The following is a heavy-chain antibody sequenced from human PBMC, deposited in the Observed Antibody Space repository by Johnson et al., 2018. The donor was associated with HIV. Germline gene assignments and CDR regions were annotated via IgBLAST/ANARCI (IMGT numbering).Heavy chain of an antibody. V-gene: IGHV3-30*04. J-gene: IGHJ3*02. CDR1: GFTFSSYA. Sequence: QVQLVECGGGVVQPRRSLRLSCAASGFTFSSYAMHWVRQAPGKGLEWVAVISYDVSNKYYADYVKGRFTTSRHNSKKTLYLQLNSLSAEDTAVYYCAKGNYYDSSGYYGSTHAFDIWGQGTMVTVSS. D-gene: IGHD3-22*01. CDR3: AKGNYYDSSGYYGSTHAFDI. CDR2: ISYDVSNK.